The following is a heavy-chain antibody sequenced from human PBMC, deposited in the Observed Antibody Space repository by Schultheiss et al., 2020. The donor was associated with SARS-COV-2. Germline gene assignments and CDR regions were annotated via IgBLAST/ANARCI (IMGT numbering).Heavy chain of an antibody. CDR1: GGSISSYY. CDR3: ARDDYDFWSGYYHDY. V-gene: IGHV4-4*07. J-gene: IGHJ4*02. Sequence: SETLSLTCTVSGGSISSYYWSWIRQPAGKGLEWIGRIYTSGSTNYNPSLKSRVTISVDTSKNQFSLKLSSVTAADTAVYYCARDDYDFWSGYYHDYWGQGTLVTVSS. CDR2: IYTSGST. D-gene: IGHD3-3*01.